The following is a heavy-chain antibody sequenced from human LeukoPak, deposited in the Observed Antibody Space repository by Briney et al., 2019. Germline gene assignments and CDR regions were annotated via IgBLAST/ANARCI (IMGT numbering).Heavy chain of an antibody. CDR2: ITSSSNYI. J-gene: IGHJ4*02. CDR1: GFTFSRYS. V-gene: IGHV3-21*01. Sequence: GGSLRLSCAASGFTFSRYSMNWVRQAPGKGLEWVSSITSSSNYIYYADSVKGRFTISRDNAKNSLYLQMNSLRAEDTAVYYCARDVEAMAAAGGGVDYWGQGTLVTVSS. CDR3: ARDVEAMAAAGGGVDY. D-gene: IGHD6-13*01.